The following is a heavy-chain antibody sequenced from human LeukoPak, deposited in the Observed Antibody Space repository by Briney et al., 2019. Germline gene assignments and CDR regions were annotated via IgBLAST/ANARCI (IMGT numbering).Heavy chain of an antibody. D-gene: IGHD6-13*01. J-gene: IGHJ5*02. CDR1: GRSISNYY. CDR3: ARGAGSSPLDWFDP. Sequence: KPSETLSLTCTVSGRSISNYYWSWIRQPPGKGLEWIGYIFYYGTTNYNPSLKSRVTISLDTSKNQFSLKLSSVTAADTAVYYCARGAGSSPLDWFDPWGQGTLVTVSS. CDR2: IFYYGTT. V-gene: IGHV4-59*01.